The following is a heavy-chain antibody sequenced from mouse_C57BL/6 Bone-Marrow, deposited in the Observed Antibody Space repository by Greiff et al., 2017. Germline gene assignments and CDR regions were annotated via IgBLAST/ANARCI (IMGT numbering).Heavy chain of an antibody. J-gene: IGHJ2*01. V-gene: IGHV1S132*01. CDR3: GGSLDDDYYGPFDY. CDR1: GYIFTSYW. CDR2: IYPGTIST. D-gene: IGHD2-3*01. Sequence: QVQLQQSGAELVRPGASVKLSCKTSGYIFTSYWIHWVKQRSGQGLEWIARIYPGTISTYYNEKFKGKATLTADKSSSTAYMQLSSLKSEDSAVYFCGGSLDDDYYGPFDYWGRGTTLTVSA.